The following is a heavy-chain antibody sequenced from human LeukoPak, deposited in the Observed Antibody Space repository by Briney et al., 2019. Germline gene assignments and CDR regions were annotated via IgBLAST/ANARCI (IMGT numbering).Heavy chain of an antibody. Sequence: GGSLRLSCAASGFTFSSYGMHWVRQAPGKGLEWVAVIWYDGSNKYYADSVKGRFTISRDNSKNTLYLQMNSLRAEDTAVYYCAKDEPNYYYYGMDVWGQGTTVTVSS. D-gene: IGHD1-14*01. CDR1: GFTFSSYG. J-gene: IGHJ6*02. CDR3: AKDEPNYYYYGMDV. CDR2: IWYDGSNK. V-gene: IGHV3-30*02.